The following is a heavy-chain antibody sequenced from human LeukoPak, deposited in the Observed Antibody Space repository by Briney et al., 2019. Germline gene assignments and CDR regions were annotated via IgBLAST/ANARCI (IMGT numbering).Heavy chain of an antibody. CDR3: AKAPWELPAILGY. J-gene: IGHJ4*02. V-gene: IGHV3-30*18. D-gene: IGHD1-26*01. CDR2: ISYDGSNK. CDR1: GFTFSSYG. Sequence: GRSLRLSCAASGFTFSSYGMHWVRQAPGKGLEWVAVISYDGSNKYYADSVKGRFAISRDNSKNTLYLQMNSLRAEDTAVYYCAKAPWELPAILGYWGQGTLVTVSS.